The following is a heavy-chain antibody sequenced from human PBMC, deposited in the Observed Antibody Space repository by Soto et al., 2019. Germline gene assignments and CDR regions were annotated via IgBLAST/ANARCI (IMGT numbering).Heavy chain of an antibody. CDR2: IIPIFGTA. V-gene: IGHV1-69*01. Sequence: QVQLVQSGAEVKKPGSSVKVSCKASGGTFRSYAISWVRQAPGQGLEWMGGIIPIFGTANYAQKFQGRVTITADESTSTAYMELSSLRSEDTAVYYCARDLDIVVVPAAMPAYYYYGMDVWGQGTTVTVSS. CDR3: ARDLDIVVVPAAMPAYYYYGMDV. CDR1: GGTFRSYA. D-gene: IGHD2-2*03. J-gene: IGHJ6*02.